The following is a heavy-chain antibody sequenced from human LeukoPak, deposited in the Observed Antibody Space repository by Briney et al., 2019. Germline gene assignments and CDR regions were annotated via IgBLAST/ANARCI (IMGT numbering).Heavy chain of an antibody. J-gene: IGHJ3*02. CDR2: ISWNSGSI. CDR3: AKDSGEVGAEDAFDI. Sequence: PGRSLRLSCAASGFTFDDYAMHWVRQAPGKGLEWVSGISWNSGSIGYAESVKGRFTISRDNAKNSLYLQMNSLRAEDTALYYCAKDSGEVGAEDAFDIWGQGTMVTVSS. CDR1: GFTFDDYA. D-gene: IGHD1-26*01. V-gene: IGHV3-9*01.